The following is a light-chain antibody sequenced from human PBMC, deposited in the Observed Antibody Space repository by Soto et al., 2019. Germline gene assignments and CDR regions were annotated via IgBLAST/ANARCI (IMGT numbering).Light chain of an antibody. CDR2: EVS. J-gene: IGLJ1*01. V-gene: IGLV2-18*02. Sequence: QAVVTQPPSVSGSPGQSVTISCTGTSSDVGSYNRVSWYQQPPGTAPKLMIYEVSNRPSGVPDRFSGSKSGNTASLTISGLQAEDEADYYCSSYTSSSTPYVFGTGTKLTVL. CDR3: SSYTSSSTPYV. CDR1: SSDVGSYNR.